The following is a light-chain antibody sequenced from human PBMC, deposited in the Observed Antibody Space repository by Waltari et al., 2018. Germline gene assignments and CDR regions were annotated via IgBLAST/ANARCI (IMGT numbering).Light chain of an antibody. CDR3: QQYRNLWT. CDR2: KAS. V-gene: IGKV1-5*03. J-gene: IGKJ1*01. CDR1: QSLSNW. Sequence: DIQMTQSPFTLSASVGDRVTITCRARQSLSNWLAWYQQKPGKAPKVLIYKASTLESGVPSRFSGSGSGTEFTLTISSLQPDDFATYYCQQYRNLWTFGQGTKVEIK.